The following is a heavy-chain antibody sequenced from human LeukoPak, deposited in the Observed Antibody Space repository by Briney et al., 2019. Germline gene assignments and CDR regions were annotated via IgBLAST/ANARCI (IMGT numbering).Heavy chain of an antibody. D-gene: IGHD3-22*01. CDR3: ARNGHDSSGYYPLTG. CDR2: INHSGST. Sequence: KPSETLSLTCAVYGGSFSGYYWSWIRQPPGKGLEWIGEINHSGSTNYNPSLKSRATISVDTSKNQFSLKLSSVTAADTAVYYCARNGHDSSGYYPLTGWGRGTLVTVSS. J-gene: IGHJ4*02. CDR1: GGSFSGYY. V-gene: IGHV4-34*01.